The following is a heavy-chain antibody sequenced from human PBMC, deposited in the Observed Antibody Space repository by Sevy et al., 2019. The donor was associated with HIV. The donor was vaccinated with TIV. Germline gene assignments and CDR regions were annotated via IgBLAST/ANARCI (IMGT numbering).Heavy chain of an antibody. J-gene: IGHJ5*02. CDR1: GFTFSSYG. V-gene: IGHV3-30*02. CDR3: AKDEGHCDCWSGYYRDNWFDP. D-gene: IGHD3-3*01. Sequence: GGSLRLSCAASGFTFSSYGMHWVRQAPGKGLEWVAFIRYDGSNKYYADSVKGRFTISRDNSKNTLYLQMNSLRAEDTAVYYCAKDEGHCDCWSGYYRDNWFDPWGQGTLVTVSS. CDR2: IRYDGSNK.